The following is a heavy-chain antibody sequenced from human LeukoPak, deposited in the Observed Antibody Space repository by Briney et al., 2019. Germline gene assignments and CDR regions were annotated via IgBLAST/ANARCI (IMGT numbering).Heavy chain of an antibody. D-gene: IGHD6-19*01. J-gene: IGHJ5*02. CDR1: GFTFSSYA. CDR2: ISGSGGST. V-gene: IGHV3-23*01. CDR3: AKDVGVIAVAGTKGFDP. Sequence: PGGSLRFSCAASGFTFSSYAMSWVRQAPGKGLEWVSAISGSGGSTYYADSVKGRFTISRDNSKNTLYLQMNSLRAEDTAVYYCAKDVGVIAVAGTKGFDPWGQGTLVTVSS.